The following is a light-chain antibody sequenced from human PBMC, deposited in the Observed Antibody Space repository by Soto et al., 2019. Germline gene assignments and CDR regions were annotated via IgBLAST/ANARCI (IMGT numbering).Light chain of an antibody. CDR1: GSTIGAGYD. CDR2: DNT. J-gene: IGLJ2*01. CDR3: QSSDSSLSVV. Sequence: QAVVTQPPSVSGAPGQRVTISCTGSGSTIGAGYDVHWYQQLPGTAPRLLIYDNTNRPSGVPDRFSGSKSGTSASLAISGLQAEDDADYYCQSSDSSLSVVFGGGTKLTVL. V-gene: IGLV1-40*01.